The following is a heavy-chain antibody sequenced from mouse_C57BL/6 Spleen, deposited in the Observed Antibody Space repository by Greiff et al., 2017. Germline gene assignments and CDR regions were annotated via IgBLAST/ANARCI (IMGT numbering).Heavy chain of an antibody. CDR2: IRNKANGYTT. V-gene: IGHV7-3*01. Sequence: EVMLVESGGGLVQPGGSLSLSCAASGFTFTDYYMSWVRQPPGKALEWLGFIRNKANGYTTEYSASVKGRFTITRDNSQSILYLQMNALRAEDSATYYCARLRQTFFDYWGQGTTLTVSS. CDR3: ARLRQTFFDY. CDR1: GFTFTDYY. J-gene: IGHJ2*01. D-gene: IGHD3-2*01.